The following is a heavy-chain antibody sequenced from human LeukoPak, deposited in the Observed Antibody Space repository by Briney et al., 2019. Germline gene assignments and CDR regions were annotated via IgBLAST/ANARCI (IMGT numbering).Heavy chain of an antibody. J-gene: IGHJ3*02. CDR3: ARDLGYSYGNADAFDI. Sequence: ASETLSLTCTVSGGSISSSSYYWGWIRQPPGKGLKWIGSIYYSGSTYYNPSLKSRVTISVDTSKNQFSLKLSSVTAADTAMYYCARDLGYSYGNADAFDIWGQGTMVTVSS. D-gene: IGHD5-18*01. V-gene: IGHV4-39*02. CDR2: IYYSGST. CDR1: GGSISSSSYY.